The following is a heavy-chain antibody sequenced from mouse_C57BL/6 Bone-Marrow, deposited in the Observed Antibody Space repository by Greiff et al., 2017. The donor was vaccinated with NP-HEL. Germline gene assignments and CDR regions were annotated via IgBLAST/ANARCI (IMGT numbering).Heavy chain of an antibody. Sequence: EVKLQESGEGLVKPGGSLKLSCAASGFTFSSYAMSWVRQTPEKRLEWVAYISSGGDYIYYSDTVKGRFTISRANARNTLYMQMSSLKSEDTAMYYCTRCYYYGSSSLWAMDYWGQGTSVTVSS. CDR1: GFTFSSYA. CDR2: ISSGGDYI. CDR3: TRCYYYGSSSLWAMDY. V-gene: IGHV5-9-1*02. D-gene: IGHD1-1*01. J-gene: IGHJ4*01.